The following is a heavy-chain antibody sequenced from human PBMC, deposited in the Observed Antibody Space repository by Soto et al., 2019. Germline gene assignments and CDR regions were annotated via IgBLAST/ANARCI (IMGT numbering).Heavy chain of an antibody. V-gene: IGHV4-59*01. CDR3: ARLRHGGIAAAHLFDY. CDR1: GGSISSYD. CDR2: IYYSGST. D-gene: IGHD6-13*01. J-gene: IGHJ4*02. Sequence: SETLCLTCTVSGGSISSYDWSWIRQPPGKGLEWIGYIYYSGSTNYNPSLKSRVTISVDTSKNQFSLKLSSVTAADTAVYYCARLRHGGIAAAHLFDYWGQGTLVTVSS.